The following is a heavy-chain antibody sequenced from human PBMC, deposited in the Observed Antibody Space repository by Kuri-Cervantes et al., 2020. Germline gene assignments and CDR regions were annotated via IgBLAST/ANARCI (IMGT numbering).Heavy chain of an antibody. Sequence: SVKVSCKASGGTFSSYAISWVRQAPGQGLEWMGGIIPIFGTANYAQKFQGRVTITADESTSTAYMEPSSLRSEDTAVYYCAATVDKPFGEPVHAFDIWGQGTMVTVSS. V-gene: IGHV1-69*13. CDR3: AATVDKPFGEPVHAFDI. CDR1: GGTFSSYA. J-gene: IGHJ3*02. CDR2: IIPIFGTA. D-gene: IGHD3-10*01.